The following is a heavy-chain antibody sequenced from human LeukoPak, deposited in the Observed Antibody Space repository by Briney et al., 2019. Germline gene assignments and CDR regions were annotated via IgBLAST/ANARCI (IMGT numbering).Heavy chain of an antibody. CDR1: GYTFTSYG. J-gene: IGHJ5*02. V-gene: IGHV1-18*01. Sequence: ASVKVSCKASGYTFTSYGISWVRQAPGQGLEWMGWISAYNGNTNYAQKLQGRVTMTTDTSTSTAYMELRSLRSDDTAVYYCARVLLWFGELSPGWFDPWGQGTLVTVSS. CDR2: ISAYNGNT. CDR3: ARVLLWFGELSPGWFDP. D-gene: IGHD3-10*01.